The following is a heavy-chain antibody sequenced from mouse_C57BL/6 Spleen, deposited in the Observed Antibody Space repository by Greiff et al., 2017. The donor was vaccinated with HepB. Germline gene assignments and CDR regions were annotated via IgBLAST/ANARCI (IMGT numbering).Heavy chain of an antibody. CDR2: IRNKANGYTK. CDR1: GFTFTDYY. J-gene: IGHJ2*01. D-gene: IGHD1-1*01. V-gene: IGHV7-3*01. Sequence: EVKLMESGGGLVQPGGSLSLSCAASGFTFTDYYMSWVRQPPGKALEWLGFIRNKANGYTKEYSASVKGRFTISRDNSQSILYLQMNALRAEDSATYYCARERSYYFDYWGQGTTLTVSS. CDR3: ARERSYYFDY.